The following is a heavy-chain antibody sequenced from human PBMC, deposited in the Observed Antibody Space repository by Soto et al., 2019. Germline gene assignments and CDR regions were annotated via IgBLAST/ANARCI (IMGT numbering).Heavy chain of an antibody. Sequence: ASVKVTCKGFGYSFMRYGINWVRQAPGQGLEWVGWISPYSGYTHSAQKFHGRLTLTTDTAASTAYMELRILRSADTALYYCAREASVLIPAAQPSRFDSWGQGTLVSVSS. CDR3: AREASVLIPAAQPSRFDS. V-gene: IGHV1-18*01. D-gene: IGHD2-2*01. CDR1: GYSFMRYG. CDR2: ISPYSGYT. J-gene: IGHJ4*02.